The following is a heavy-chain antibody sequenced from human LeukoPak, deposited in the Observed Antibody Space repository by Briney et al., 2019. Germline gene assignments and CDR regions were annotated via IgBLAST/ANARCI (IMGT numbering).Heavy chain of an antibody. Sequence: GGSLRLPCAASGFTFSSYGMHWVRQAPGKGLEWVAVIWYDGSNKYYADSVKGRFTISRDNSKNTLYLQMNSLRAEDTAVYYCARDGLANHDDSYYFDYWGQGTLVTVSS. J-gene: IGHJ4*02. CDR2: IWYDGSNK. CDR3: ARDGLANHDDSYYFDY. V-gene: IGHV3-33*01. D-gene: IGHD1-14*01. CDR1: GFTFSSYG.